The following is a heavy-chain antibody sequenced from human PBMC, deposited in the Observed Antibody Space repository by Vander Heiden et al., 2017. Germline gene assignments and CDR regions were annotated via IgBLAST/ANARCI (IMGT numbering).Heavy chain of an antibody. CDR1: GFTFSSYA. V-gene: IGHV3-23*01. J-gene: IGHJ4*02. CDR3: AKDQVQLWLPDDY. CDR2: ISGSGGST. Sequence: EVQLLESGGGLVQPGGSLRLSCAASGFTFSSYAMSWVRQVPGKGLEWVSAISGSGGSTYYADSVKGRFTISRDNSKNTLYLQMNSLRAEDTAVYYCAKDQVQLWLPDDYWGQGTLVTVSS. D-gene: IGHD5-18*01.